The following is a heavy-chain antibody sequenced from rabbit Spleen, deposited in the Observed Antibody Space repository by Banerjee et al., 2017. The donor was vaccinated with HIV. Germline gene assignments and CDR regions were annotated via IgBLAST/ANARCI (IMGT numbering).Heavy chain of an antibody. CDR3: ARGLSSATSQSYFIL. CDR2: IYTGSSGNI. Sequence: QEQLVESGGGLVKPEGSLTLTCKASGFDLSNNYYMCWVRQAPGKGLEWIACIYTGSSGNIYYASWAKGRFTISKASSTTVTLQMSSLTGADTATYFCARGLSSATSQSYFILWGQGTLVTVS. CDR1: GFDLSNNYY. J-gene: IGHJ4*01. D-gene: IGHD1-1*01. V-gene: IGHV1S45*01.